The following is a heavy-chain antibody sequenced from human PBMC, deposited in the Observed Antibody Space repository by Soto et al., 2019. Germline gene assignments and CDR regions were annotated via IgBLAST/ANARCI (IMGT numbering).Heavy chain of an antibody. CDR2: IIPILGIA. J-gene: IGHJ5*02. CDR1: GGTFSSYT. D-gene: IGHD3-22*01. Sequence: QVQLVQSGAEVKKPGSSVKVSCKASGGTFSSYTISWVRQAPGQGLEWMGRIIPILGIANYAQKFQGRVTXTXXKSTSTAYRELSSLRSEDTAVYYCAREVDSNWFDPWGQGTLVTVSS. V-gene: IGHV1-69*08. CDR3: AREVDSNWFDP.